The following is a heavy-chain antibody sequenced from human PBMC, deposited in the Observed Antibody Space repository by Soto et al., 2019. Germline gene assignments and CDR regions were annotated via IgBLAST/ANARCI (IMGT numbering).Heavy chain of an antibody. CDR3: VGDTYFSDSSGYTCCFDH. CDR2: SRDRASGYST. CDR1: GFTLSDSY. Sequence: EVQLVESGGGLVQPGGSLRLSWAASGFTLSDSYIDWVLQAPGKGVEWVGRSRDRASGYSTTYAASVKGRFATSRDDSNNLVYLKMNSLTTEDTAVYYCVGDTYFSDSSGYTCCFDHWGQGALVTVSS. V-gene: IGHV3-72*01. J-gene: IGHJ5*02. D-gene: IGHD3-22*01.